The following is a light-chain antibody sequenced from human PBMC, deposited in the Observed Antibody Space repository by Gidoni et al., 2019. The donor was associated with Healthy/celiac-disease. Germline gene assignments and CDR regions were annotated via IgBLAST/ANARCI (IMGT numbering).Light chain of an antibody. CDR3: QQSYSTPVT. J-gene: IGKJ2*01. CDR1: QSISSY. Sequence: DIQMTQSPSSLSASVGDRVTITCLASQSISSYLNWYQQKPGKAPKLLIYAASSLQSGVPSRFSGRGSGTDFTLTISSLQPEDFATYYCQQSYSTPVTFGQGTKLEIK. V-gene: IGKV1-39*01. CDR2: AAS.